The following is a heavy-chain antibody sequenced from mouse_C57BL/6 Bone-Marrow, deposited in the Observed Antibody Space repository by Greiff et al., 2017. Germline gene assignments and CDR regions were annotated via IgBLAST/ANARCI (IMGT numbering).Heavy chain of an antibody. V-gene: IGHV5-4*03. D-gene: IGHD2-12*01. CDR1: GFTFSSYA. Sequence: EVKLVESGGGLVKPGGSLKLSCAASGFTFSSYAMSWVRQTPEKRLEWVATISDGGSYTYYPDNVKGRFTISRDNAKSNLYLQMSHLKAEDTAMYDCARYQRIWLYSPPGFAYCGQGTLVTVSA. CDR3: ARYQRIWLYSPPGFAY. CDR2: ISDGGSYT. J-gene: IGHJ3*01.